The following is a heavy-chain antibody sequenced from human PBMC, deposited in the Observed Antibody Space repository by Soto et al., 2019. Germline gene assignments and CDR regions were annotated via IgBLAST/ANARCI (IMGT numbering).Heavy chain of an antibody. J-gene: IGHJ5*02. D-gene: IGHD3-22*01. CDR1: GGSFSSSTYY. CDR2: MYSGGNT. CDR3: ARQPYDSTGYYYGA. Sequence: SETLSLTCTVSGGSFSSSTYYWGWIRQPPGKGLEWIGSMYSGGNTYYNPSLKSRVTVSVDTSKNHFSLKLTSVAAADTAMYYCARQPYDSTGYYYGAWGQGTLVTVSS. V-gene: IGHV4-39*01.